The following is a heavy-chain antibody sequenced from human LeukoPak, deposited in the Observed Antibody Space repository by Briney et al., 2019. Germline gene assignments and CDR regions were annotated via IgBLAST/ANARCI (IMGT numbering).Heavy chain of an antibody. CDR3: ARERGESGYSYGYRYYFDY. Sequence: GGSLRLSCAASGFTVSSNYMSWVRQAPGKWLEWVSVIYSGGSTYYADSVKGRFTISRDNSKNTLYLQMNSLRAEDTAVYYCARERGESGYSYGYRYYFDYWGQGTLVTVSS. J-gene: IGHJ4*02. V-gene: IGHV3-66*02. CDR2: IYSGGST. D-gene: IGHD5-18*01. CDR1: GFTVSSNY.